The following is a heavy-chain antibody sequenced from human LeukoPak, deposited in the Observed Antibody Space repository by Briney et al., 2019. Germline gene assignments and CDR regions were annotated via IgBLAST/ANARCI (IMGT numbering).Heavy chain of an antibody. CDR2: ISDSGANT. CDR3: AKSMTLQWRGFFDL. D-gene: IGHD6-19*01. J-gene: IGHJ2*01. CDR1: GFTFSTYA. Sequence: GGSLRLSCAASGFTFSTYAMSWVRQAPGKGLEWVSTISDSGANTYYADSVRCRFTISRDNSKNTLYLQKNSLRADDTAIYYCAKSMTLQWRGFFDLWGRGTHVTVSS. V-gene: IGHV3-23*01.